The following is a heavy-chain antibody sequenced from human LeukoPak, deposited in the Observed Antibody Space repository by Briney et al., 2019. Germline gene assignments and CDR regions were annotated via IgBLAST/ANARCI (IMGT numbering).Heavy chain of an antibody. V-gene: IGHV3-23*01. CDR3: AKCRSGSGSCRFDP. D-gene: IGHD2-15*01. CDR1: GFTFDDYA. Sequence: GGSLRLSCAASGFTFDDYAMHWVRQAPGKGLEWVSAISGSGGSTYYADSVKGRFTISRDNSKNTLYLQMNSLRAEDTAVYYCAKCRSGSGSCRFDPWGQGTLVTVSS. J-gene: IGHJ5*02. CDR2: ISGSGGST.